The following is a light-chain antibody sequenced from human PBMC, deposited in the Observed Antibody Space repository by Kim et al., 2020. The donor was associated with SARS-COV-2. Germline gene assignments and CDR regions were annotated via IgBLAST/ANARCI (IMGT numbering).Light chain of an antibody. CDR1: QSISSY. CDR3: QESYNIHT. Sequence: LSASVGDRVTIICRASQSISSYLNWYQQQPGKPPNLLIYAASNLHSGVPSRFSGSGSGTHFTLTINSLQPEDFATYYCQESYNIHTFGQGTKLEI. J-gene: IGKJ2*01. CDR2: AAS. V-gene: IGKV1-39*01.